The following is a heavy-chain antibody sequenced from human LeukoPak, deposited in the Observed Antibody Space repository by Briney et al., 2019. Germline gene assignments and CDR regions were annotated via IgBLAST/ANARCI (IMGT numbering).Heavy chain of an antibody. CDR2: MNPNSGNT. Sequence: ASVKVSCKASGYTFTSYDINWMRQATGQGLEWMGWMNPNSGNTGYAQKFQGRVTMTRNTSISTAYMELSSLRSEDTAVYYCARGRRLRLGELFFYWGQGTLVTVSS. CDR1: GYTFTSYD. CDR3: ARGRRLRLGELFFY. J-gene: IGHJ4*02. D-gene: IGHD3-16*01. V-gene: IGHV1-8*01.